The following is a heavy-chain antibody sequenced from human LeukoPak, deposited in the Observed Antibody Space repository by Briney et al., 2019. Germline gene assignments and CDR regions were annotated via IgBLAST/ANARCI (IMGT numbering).Heavy chain of an antibody. V-gene: IGHV3-30*02. CDR2: IRHDGSKK. CDR1: GFTFSSDG. CDR3: AKSGDGYRFDY. Sequence: RGGSLRLSCAASGFTFSSDGMHWVRQAPGKGLEWVAFIRHDGSKKYYADSVKGRFTTSRDNSKNTLDLQMNSLRPEDTAVYYCAKSGDGYRFDYWGQGTLVTVSS. D-gene: IGHD5-24*01. J-gene: IGHJ4*02.